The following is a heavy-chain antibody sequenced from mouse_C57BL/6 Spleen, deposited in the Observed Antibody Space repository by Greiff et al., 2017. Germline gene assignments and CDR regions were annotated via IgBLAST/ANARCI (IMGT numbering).Heavy chain of an antibody. J-gene: IGHJ2*01. V-gene: IGHV5-17*01. D-gene: IGHD2-4*01. CDR3: ARRRAYYDYTFGC. Sequence: EVKLVESGGGLVKPGGSLKLSCAASGFTFSDYGMHWVRQAPEKGLEWVAYISSGSSTIYYADTGKGRFTISRDNAKNTLFLQMTSLRSEDPAMYYCARRRAYYDYTFGCWGQGTTLTVSS. CDR2: ISSGSSTI. CDR1: GFTFSDYG.